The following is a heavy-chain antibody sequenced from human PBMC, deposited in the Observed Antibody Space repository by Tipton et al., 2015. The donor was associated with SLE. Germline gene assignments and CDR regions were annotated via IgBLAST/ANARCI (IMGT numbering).Heavy chain of an antibody. CDR1: GFTFTKAW. CDR2: IKSKTDGGTV. V-gene: IGHV3-15*01. J-gene: IGHJ3*02. CDR3: TTDGVRYGSGSYSDDAFDM. D-gene: IGHD3-10*01. Sequence: SLRLSCAVSGFTFTKAWMSWVRQTPGKGLEWVGRIKSKTDGGTVDYAAPVKGRFTMSRDDSKNTLYLQMNSLKSEDTAVYYCTTDGVRYGSGSYSDDAFDMWGQGTMVTVSS.